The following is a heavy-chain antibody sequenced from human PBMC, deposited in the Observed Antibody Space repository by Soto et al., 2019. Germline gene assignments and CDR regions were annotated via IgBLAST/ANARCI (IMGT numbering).Heavy chain of an antibody. J-gene: IGHJ1*01. V-gene: IGHV4-31*03. D-gene: IGHD6-13*01. Sequence: SETLSLTCTVSGGSISSGGYYWSWIRQHPGKGLEWIGYIYYSGSTYYNPSLKSRVTISVDTSKNQFSLKLSSVTAADTAVYYCASRHSSREYFQHWGQGTLVTVSS. CDR3: ASRHSSREYFQH. CDR1: GGSISSGGYY. CDR2: IYYSGST.